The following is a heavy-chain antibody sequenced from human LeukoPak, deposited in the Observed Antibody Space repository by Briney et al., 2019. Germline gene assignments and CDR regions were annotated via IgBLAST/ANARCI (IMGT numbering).Heavy chain of an antibody. CDR2: IKQDGSEK. CDR3: ASKGRYFDWLTPPHY. J-gene: IGHJ4*02. D-gene: IGHD3-9*01. CDR1: GFPLSSYW. V-gene: IGHV3-7*01. Sequence: GGSLRLSCAVSGFPLSSYWMRWVRQSPGEGREWVVNIKQDGSEKYYVDSVKGRFTIARDNAKNSLYLQMNSLRAEDTAVYYCASKGRYFDWLTPPHYWGQGTLVTVSS.